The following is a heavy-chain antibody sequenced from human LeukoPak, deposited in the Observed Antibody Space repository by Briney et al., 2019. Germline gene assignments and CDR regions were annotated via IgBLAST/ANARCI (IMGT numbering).Heavy chain of an antibody. J-gene: IGHJ4*02. CDR1: GFTFSSYW. V-gene: IGHV3-7*03. D-gene: IGHD2-2*02. CDR3: TRDGLRYCSSTSCYTYSDY. Sequence: PGGSLRLSCAASGFTFSSYWMSWVRQAPGKGLEWVANIKQDGSEKYYVDSVKGRFTISRDNAKNSLYLQMNSLKTEDTAVYYCTRDGLRYCSSTSCYTYSDYWGQGTLVTVSS. CDR2: IKQDGSEK.